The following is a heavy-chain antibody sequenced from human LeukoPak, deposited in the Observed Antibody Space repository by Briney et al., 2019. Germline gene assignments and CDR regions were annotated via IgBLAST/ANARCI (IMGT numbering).Heavy chain of an antibody. V-gene: IGHV3-20*04. CDR2: INWNGGST. D-gene: IGHD3-22*01. Sequence: GGSLRLSCAASGFTFDDYGMRWVRQAPGKGREGVSCINWNGGSTGYADSVKGRFTISRDNAKNSLYLKMTSLSAEDTALYYCARGEDSPFDHWGRGTLVTVSS. CDR1: GFTFDDYG. J-gene: IGHJ4*02. CDR3: ARGEDSPFDH.